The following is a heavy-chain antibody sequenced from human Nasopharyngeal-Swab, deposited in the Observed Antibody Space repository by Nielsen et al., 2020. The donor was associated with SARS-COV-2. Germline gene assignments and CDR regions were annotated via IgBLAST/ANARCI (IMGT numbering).Heavy chain of an antibody. CDR1: GFSLSTSGGG. J-gene: IGHJ5*02. V-gene: IGHV2-5*02. Sequence: SGPTLVKPTQTVTLTCTFAGFSLSTSGGGGGGIRQPPGKDGERQARIDWDDDKRYSPSLKSRLTITKDTSKNQVVLTMTNMDPVDTATYYCAHRTSSSWYGDWFDPWGQGTLVTVSS. CDR3: AHRTSSSWYGDWFDP. D-gene: IGHD6-13*01. CDR2: IDWDDDK.